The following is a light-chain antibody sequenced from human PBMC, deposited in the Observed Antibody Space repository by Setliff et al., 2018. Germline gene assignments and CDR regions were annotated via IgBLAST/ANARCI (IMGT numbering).Light chain of an antibody. CDR1: SSDVGGYNY. J-gene: IGLJ1*01. CDR2: EVS. CDR3: SSYVGSNNPYV. V-gene: IGLV2-8*01. Sequence: QSALTQPPSASGSPGQSVTISCTGTSSDVGGYNYVSWYQQHPGKAPKLMIYEVSKRPSGVPDRFSGSKSGNTASLTVSGLQAEDEADYYCSSYVGSNNPYVFGTGTKV.